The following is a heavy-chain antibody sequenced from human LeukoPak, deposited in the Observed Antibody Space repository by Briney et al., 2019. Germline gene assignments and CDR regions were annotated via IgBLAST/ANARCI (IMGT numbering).Heavy chain of an antibody. V-gene: IGHV1-8*01. D-gene: IGHD6-19*01. Sequence: ASVKVSCKASGCTFTSYDINWVRQATGQGLEWMGWFNSDTGNTEYSQKFQGRVSISRDTSANTAYMELNRLRPEDTAVFYCVRGGPNKTGWTLDYWGQGTLVTVSS. J-gene: IGHJ4*02. CDR1: GCTFTSYD. CDR3: VRGGPNKTGWTLDY. CDR2: FNSDTGNT.